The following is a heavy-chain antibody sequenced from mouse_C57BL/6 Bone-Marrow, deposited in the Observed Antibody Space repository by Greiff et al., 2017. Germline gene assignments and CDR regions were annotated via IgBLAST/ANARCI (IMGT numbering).Heavy chain of an antibody. Sequence: VQLQQSGAELVRPGTSVKVSCKASGYAFTNYLIEWVKQRPGQGLEWIGVINPGSGGTNYNEKFKGKATLTADKSSSTAYMQLSSRTSEDSAVYFCARRYYGSIPYARDYWGQGTSVTVSS. CDR3: ARRYYGSIPYARDY. D-gene: IGHD1-1*01. V-gene: IGHV1-54*01. CDR2: INPGSGGT. J-gene: IGHJ4*01. CDR1: GYAFTNYL.